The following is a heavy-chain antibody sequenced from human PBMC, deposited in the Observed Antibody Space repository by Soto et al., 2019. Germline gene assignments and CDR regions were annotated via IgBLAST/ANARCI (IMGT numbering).Heavy chain of an antibody. Sequence: QVHLQESGPGLVKPSQTLSLTCAVSGGSISSDVYYWTWIRQPPGKGLEWIGYISHSGTASYNPSLNSRITISLDSSKNQFSLRLASVTAADTAVYFCARAPLSDIMTGIDYWGQGTLVTVSS. J-gene: IGHJ4*02. CDR3: ARAPLSDIMTGIDY. CDR2: ISHSGTA. V-gene: IGHV4-30-4*01. CDR1: GGSISSDVYY. D-gene: IGHD3-9*01.